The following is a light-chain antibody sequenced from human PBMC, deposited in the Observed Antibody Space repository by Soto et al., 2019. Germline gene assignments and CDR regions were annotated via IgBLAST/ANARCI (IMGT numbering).Light chain of an antibody. CDR3: NSYTSSSTYV. V-gene: IGLV2-18*02. CDR2: EVS. J-gene: IGLJ1*01. CDR1: SSDVGSYNR. Sequence: QSALTQPPSVSGSPGQSVTISCTGTSSDVGSYNRVSWYQQPPGIAPKLMIYEVSNRPSGVPDRFSGSKSGNTASLTISGLQAEDEADYYCNSYTSSSTYVFGTGTKLTVL.